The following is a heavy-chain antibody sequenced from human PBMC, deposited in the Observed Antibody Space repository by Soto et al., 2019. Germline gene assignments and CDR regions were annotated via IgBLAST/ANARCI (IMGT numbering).Heavy chain of an antibody. CDR2: ISYDGSNK. J-gene: IGHJ4*02. CDR3: ARNPSGQWVVPLYCDL. CDR1: GFTFSSYG. D-gene: IGHD6-19*01. V-gene: IGHV3-30*03. Sequence: QPGGSLRLSCAASGFTFSSYGMHWVRQAPGRGLEWVAVISYDGSNKYYADFVKGRFTISRDNSKNTLYLQMNSLRAEDTAVYYCARNPSGQWVVPLYCDLWGQGTLVTVSS.